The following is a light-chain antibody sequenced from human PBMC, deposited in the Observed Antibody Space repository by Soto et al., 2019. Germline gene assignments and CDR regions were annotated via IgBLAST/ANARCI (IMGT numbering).Light chain of an antibody. Sequence: IVLTQSPGTLSLSAGEKATLSCSPSHPVSASNIVWYQQRPGPAPRLLIYGASTRATDIPVRFSGSGSGTDFTLTISRLEPEDFAVYYCQLHGSSPIFGGGTKV. J-gene: IGKJ4*01. CDR3: QLHGSSPI. CDR1: HPVSASN. V-gene: IGKV3-20*01. CDR2: GAS.